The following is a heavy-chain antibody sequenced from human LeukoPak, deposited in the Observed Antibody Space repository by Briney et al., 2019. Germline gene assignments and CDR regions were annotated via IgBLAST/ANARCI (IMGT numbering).Heavy chain of an antibody. V-gene: IGHV3-23*01. CDR2: ISGSGGAT. Sequence: PRGSLRLSCAASGFTFSSHAMSWARQAPGKGLEWGSVISGSGGATHYADSVKGRFTISRDTTENTLFLQMNSLRAEDTAVYHCAKGVLSSGYWTYNWFDPWGQGTLVTVSS. D-gene: IGHD3-22*01. CDR1: GFTFSSHA. CDR3: AKGVLSSGYWTYNWFDP. J-gene: IGHJ5*02.